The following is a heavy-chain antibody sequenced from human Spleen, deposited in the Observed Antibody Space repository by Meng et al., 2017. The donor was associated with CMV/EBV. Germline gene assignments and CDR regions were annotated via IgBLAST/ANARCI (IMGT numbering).Heavy chain of an antibody. CDR3: ARGSLGFDP. V-gene: IGHV3-48*03. J-gene: IGHJ5*02. CDR1: GFTFSSYE. Sequence: GESLKISCAASGFTFSSYEMNWVRQAPGKGLEWVAYISSIDNTIYYADSVKGRFTISRDNAKKSLYLQMNSLRAEDTAVYYCARGSLGFDPWGQGTLVTVSS. CDR2: ISSIDNTI.